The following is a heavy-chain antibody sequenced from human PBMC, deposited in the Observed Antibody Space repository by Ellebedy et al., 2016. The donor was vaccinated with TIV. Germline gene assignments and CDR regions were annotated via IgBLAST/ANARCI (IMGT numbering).Heavy chain of an antibody. V-gene: IGHV3-74*01. CDR2: FSSDVTGP. J-gene: IGHJ4*02. CDR3: ARGVLNSGYYSDY. Sequence: GESLKISCAASGFSLSTYWMHWGRQVPGKGLEWVSRFSSDVTGPTYADSVMGRFILSRDNAKSTVYLQMFSLRPEDTAVYYCARGVLNSGYYSDYWGRGTLVTVSS. CDR1: GFSLSTYW. D-gene: IGHD3-22*01.